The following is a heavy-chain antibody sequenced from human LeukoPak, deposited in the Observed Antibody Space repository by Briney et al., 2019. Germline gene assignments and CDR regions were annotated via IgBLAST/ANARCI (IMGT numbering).Heavy chain of an antibody. D-gene: IGHD6-6*01. V-gene: IGHV4-34*01. J-gene: IGHJ4*02. CDR3: ARGGPSIAAHFDY. Sequence: RPSETLSLTCAVYGGSFSGYYWSWIRQPPGKGLEWIGEINHSGSTNYNPSLKSRVTISVDTSKNQFSLKLSSVTAADTAVYYCARGGPSIAAHFDYWGQGTLVTVSS. CDR1: GGSFSGYY. CDR2: INHSGST.